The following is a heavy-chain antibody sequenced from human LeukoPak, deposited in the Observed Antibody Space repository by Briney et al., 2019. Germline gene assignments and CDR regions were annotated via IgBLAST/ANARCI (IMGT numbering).Heavy chain of an antibody. CDR1: GDSISGYY. V-gene: IGHV4-4*07. D-gene: IGHD2-21*02. J-gene: IGHJ3*02. CDR3: ARACGGDCQRAFDI. CDR2: IYTSGST. Sequence: SETLSLTCTVSGDSISGYYWSWIRQPAGEGLEWIGRIYTSGSTNYNPSLKSRLTMSVDTSKNQFSLKLSSVTAANTAVYYCARACGGDCQRAFDIWGQGTMVTVSS.